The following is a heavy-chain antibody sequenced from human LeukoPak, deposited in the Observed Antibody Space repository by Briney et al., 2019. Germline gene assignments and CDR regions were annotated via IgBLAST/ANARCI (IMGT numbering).Heavy chain of an antibody. CDR3: AKSRVVVAARPFDP. Sequence: GGSLRLSCAASGFTFSNAWMSWVRQAPGKGLEWVSAISGSGGSTYYADSVKGRFTISRDNSKNTLYLQMNSLRAEDTAVYYCAKSRVVVAARPFDPWGQGTLVTVSS. CDR1: GFTFSNAW. J-gene: IGHJ5*02. CDR2: ISGSGGST. D-gene: IGHD2-15*01. V-gene: IGHV3-23*01.